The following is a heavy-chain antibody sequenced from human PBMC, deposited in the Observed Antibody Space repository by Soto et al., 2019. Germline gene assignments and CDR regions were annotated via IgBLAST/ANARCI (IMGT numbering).Heavy chain of an antibody. Sequence: QVQLQESGPGLVKPSETLSLTCSVSGGSIGSYYWSWIRQPPGKGLEWIGYIYYSGSTNYNPSRKSRVTISVDTSKNQFSIKLGSVTAADTAVYYCARGGWRQINYWGQGTLVTVSS. D-gene: IGHD3-3*01. J-gene: IGHJ4*02. CDR3: ARGGWRQINY. CDR1: GGSIGSYY. CDR2: IYYSGST. V-gene: IGHV4-59*08.